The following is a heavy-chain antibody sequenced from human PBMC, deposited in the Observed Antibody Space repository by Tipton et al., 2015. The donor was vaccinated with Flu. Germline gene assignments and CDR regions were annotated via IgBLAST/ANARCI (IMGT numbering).Heavy chain of an antibody. D-gene: IGHD3-10*01. CDR3: ARSYNSGAGSYYGY. CDR1: GFTVSSNY. J-gene: IGHJ4*02. V-gene: IGHV4-59*08. Sequence: VSGFTVSSNYMSWVRQAPGKGLEWIGYTYFTGSTKYSSSLKSRVTISVDTSKNQFSLKLSSVTAADTAVYYCARSYNSGAGSYYGYWGQGTLVTVSS. CDR2: TYFTGST.